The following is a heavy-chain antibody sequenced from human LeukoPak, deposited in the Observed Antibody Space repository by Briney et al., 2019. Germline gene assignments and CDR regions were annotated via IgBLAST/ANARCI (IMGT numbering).Heavy chain of an antibody. CDR2: IYYSGST. J-gene: IGHJ4*02. CDR3: ARLSGGWYGGFDY. Sequence: SETLSLTCTVSGGSISSGGYYWSWIRQHPGKGLEWIGYIYYSGSTYYNPSLKSRVTISVDTSKNQSSLKLSSVTAADTAVYYCARLSGGWYGGFDYWGQGTLVTVSS. D-gene: IGHD6-19*01. CDR1: GGSISSGGYY. V-gene: IGHV4-31*03.